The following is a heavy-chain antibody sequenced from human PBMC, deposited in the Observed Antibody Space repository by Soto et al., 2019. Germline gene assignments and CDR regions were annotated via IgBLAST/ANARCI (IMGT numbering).Heavy chain of an antibody. Sequence: QVQLQESGPGLVEPSGTLSHICAVSGGSISSGNWWSWVRQPSGKGLEWIGEIYHSGRTNYSPSLKSRVTISVNTAKNEFSLRLTSLTAAVTAVYYCARDGRGGYNLGSWGQGTLVTVSS. CDR3: ARDGRGGYNLGS. V-gene: IGHV4-4*02. D-gene: IGHD5-12*01. CDR1: GGSISSGNW. J-gene: IGHJ5*02. CDR2: IYHSGRT.